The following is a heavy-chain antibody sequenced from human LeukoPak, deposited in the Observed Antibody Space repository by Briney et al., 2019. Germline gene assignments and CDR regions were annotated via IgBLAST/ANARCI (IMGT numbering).Heavy chain of an antibody. CDR1: GFTFSGYS. CDR2: ISDSSSAI. CDR3: ARDGGYSGYDADC. V-gene: IGHV3-48*01. Sequence: GGSLRLSRAASGFTFSGYSMKWVRQAPGKGLEWVSYISDSSSAIYYADSVRGRFTISRDTAKNSLFLQMNSLRAEDTAVYYCARDGGYSGYDADCWGQGTLVTVSS. D-gene: IGHD5-12*01. J-gene: IGHJ4*02.